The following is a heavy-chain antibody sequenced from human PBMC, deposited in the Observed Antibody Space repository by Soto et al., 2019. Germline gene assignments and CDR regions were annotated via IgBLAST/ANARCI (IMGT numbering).Heavy chain of an antibody. J-gene: IGHJ6*02. Sequence: SVKVSCKASGGTFSSYAISWVRQAPGQGLEWMGGIIPIFGTANYAQKFQGRVTITADESTSTAYMELSSLRSEDTAVYYCARVVFSGSYPRWYYCYGMDVWGQGTTVTVS. D-gene: IGHD1-26*01. V-gene: IGHV1-69*13. CDR2: IIPIFGTA. CDR1: GGTFSSYA. CDR3: ARVVFSGSYPRWYYCYGMDV.